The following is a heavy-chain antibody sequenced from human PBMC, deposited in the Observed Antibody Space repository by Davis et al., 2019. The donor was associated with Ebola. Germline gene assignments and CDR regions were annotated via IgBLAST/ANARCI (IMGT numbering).Heavy chain of an antibody. J-gene: IGHJ4*01. D-gene: IGHD1-26*01. V-gene: IGHV4-34*01. Sequence: SETLSLTCAVYGSSFSGYYLSWIRQPPGTARGPTGLINHSGSTNYHPSLNSRVTIPVDTSKKQFALKLTCVTAADTAVYYCGRMTRYGSFFDYWGQGTLVTDAS. CDR1: GSSFSGYY. CDR3: GRMTRYGSFFDY. CDR2: INHSGST.